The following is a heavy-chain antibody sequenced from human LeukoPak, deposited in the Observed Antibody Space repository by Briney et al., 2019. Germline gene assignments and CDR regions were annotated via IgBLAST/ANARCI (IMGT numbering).Heavy chain of an antibody. J-gene: IGHJ4*02. D-gene: IGHD6-13*01. CDR1: GCTFTGYY. CDR3: ARSPYYSSSWYTDY. CDR2: INPNSGGT. V-gene: IGHV1-2*02. Sequence: ASVKVSCKASGCTFTGYYMHWVRQAPGQGLEWMGWINPNSGGTNYAQKFQGRVTMTRDTSISTAYMELSRLRSDDTAVYYCARSPYYSSSWYTDYWGQGTLVTVSS.